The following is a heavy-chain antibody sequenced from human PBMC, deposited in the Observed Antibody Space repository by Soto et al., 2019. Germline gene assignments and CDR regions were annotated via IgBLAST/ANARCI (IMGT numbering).Heavy chain of an antibody. Sequence: PSETLSLTCAVSGGSISSGGYSCSCVRQPPGKGLEWIGYIYHSGNTYYNPSLKSRVTISAGRSKNQFSLKLSSVTAADTAAYYCARCCYYDSSGYYYPNWFDPWGQGTLVTVS. V-gene: IGHV4-30-2*01. CDR1: GGSISSGGYS. J-gene: IGHJ5*02. CDR2: IYHSGNT. D-gene: IGHD3-22*01. CDR3: ARCCYYDSSGYYYPNWFDP.